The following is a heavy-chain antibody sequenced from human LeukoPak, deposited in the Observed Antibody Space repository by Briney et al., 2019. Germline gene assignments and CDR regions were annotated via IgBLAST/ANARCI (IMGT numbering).Heavy chain of an antibody. Sequence: SETPSLTCTVSGGSISSYYWSWIRQPPGKGLEWIGYIYYSGSTNYNPSLKSRVTISVDTSKNQFSLKLSSVTAADTAVYYCARRHWGPIDYWGQGTLVTVSS. CDR2: IYYSGST. CDR1: GGSISSYY. D-gene: IGHD7-27*01. V-gene: IGHV4-59*08. J-gene: IGHJ4*02. CDR3: ARRHWGPIDY.